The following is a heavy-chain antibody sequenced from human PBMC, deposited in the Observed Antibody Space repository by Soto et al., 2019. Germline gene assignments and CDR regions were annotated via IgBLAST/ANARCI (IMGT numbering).Heavy chain of an antibody. Sequence: GGSLRLSCAASGFTFSGSAMHWVRQASGKGLEWVGRIRSKANSYATAYAASVKGRFTISRDDSKNTAYLQMNSLKTEDTAVYYCTTSLYSGYDWDYFDYWGQGTLVTVSS. CDR1: GFTFSGSA. CDR3: TTSLYSGYDWDYFDY. D-gene: IGHD5-12*01. CDR2: IRSKANSYAT. J-gene: IGHJ4*02. V-gene: IGHV3-73*01.